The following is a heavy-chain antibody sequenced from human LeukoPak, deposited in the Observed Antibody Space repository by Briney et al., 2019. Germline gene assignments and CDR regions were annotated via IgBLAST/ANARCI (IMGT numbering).Heavy chain of an antibody. CDR3: ARAVVRTSCYGY. D-gene: IGHD2-2*01. Sequence: PGGSLRLSCAASGFTVSSNYMSWVRQAPGKGLEWVSVIYAGGSTHYADSVKGRFTISRDNSKNTLYLQMNSLTAEDTAVYYCARAVVRTSCYGYWGQGTLVTVSS. CDR1: GFTVSSNY. J-gene: IGHJ4*02. CDR2: IYAGGST. V-gene: IGHV3-66*01.